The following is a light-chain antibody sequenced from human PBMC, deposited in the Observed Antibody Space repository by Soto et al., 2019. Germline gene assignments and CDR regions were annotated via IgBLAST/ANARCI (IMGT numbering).Light chain of an antibody. CDR2: DVS. V-gene: IGLV2-14*03. CDR1: SSDVGGYNY. CDR3: SSYTSSSTLV. J-gene: IGLJ2*01. Sequence: QSALTQPASVSGSPGQSITISCTGTSSDVGGYNYVSWYQHHPGKAPKFMIYDVSTRPSGVSNRFSGSKSGNTASLTISGLQAEDEADYYCSSYTSSSTLVFGGGTKLTVL.